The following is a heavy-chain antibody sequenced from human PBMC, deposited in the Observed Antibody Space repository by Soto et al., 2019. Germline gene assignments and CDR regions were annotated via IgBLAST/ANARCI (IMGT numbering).Heavy chain of an antibody. CDR1: GFTFSSYS. J-gene: IGHJ3*02. D-gene: IGHD3-10*01. Sequence: GGSLRLSCAASGFTFSSYSMNWVRQAPGKGLEWVSSISSSSSYIYYVDSVKGRFTISRDNAKNSLYLQMNSLRAEDTAVFYCARTQGDPYAFDIWGQGTMVTVSS. CDR2: ISSSSSYI. V-gene: IGHV3-21*01. CDR3: ARTQGDPYAFDI.